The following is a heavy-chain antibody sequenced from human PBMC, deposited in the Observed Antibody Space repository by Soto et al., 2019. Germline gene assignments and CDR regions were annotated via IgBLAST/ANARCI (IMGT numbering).Heavy chain of an antibody. D-gene: IGHD2-15*01. J-gene: IGHJ5*02. Sequence: ETLSLTCAVSGYSITSGSYWGWTRQPPGKGLEWIGSVYHSGRTYYNRTLKSRVTISVDTSKNQFSLRLHSVTAAHTSVYYLAGLVPPGSRVNPWGQGIPVTVPS. V-gene: IGHV4-38-2*01. CDR2: VYHSGRT. CDR1: GYSITSGSY. CDR3: AGLVPPGSRVNP.